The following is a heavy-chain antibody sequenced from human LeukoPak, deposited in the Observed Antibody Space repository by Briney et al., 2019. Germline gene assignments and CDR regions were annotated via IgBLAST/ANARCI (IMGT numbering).Heavy chain of an antibody. J-gene: IGHJ6*02. Sequence: PSETLSLTCTVSGGSISSYYWSWIRQPPGKGLEWIGYIYYSGSTNYNPSFKSRVTISVDTSKNQFSLKLSSVTAADTAVYYCARHARRYGMDVWGQGTTVTVSS. CDR3: ARHARRYGMDV. V-gene: IGHV4-59*08. CDR1: GGSISSYY. CDR2: IYYSGST.